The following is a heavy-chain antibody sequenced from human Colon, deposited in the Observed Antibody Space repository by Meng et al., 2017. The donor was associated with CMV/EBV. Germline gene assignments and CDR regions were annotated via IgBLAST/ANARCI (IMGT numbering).Heavy chain of an antibody. CDR1: GFNFRGFW. V-gene: IGHV3-7*01. CDR2: IRHDGKTQ. CDR3: AVIGATAVPHRFDS. Sequence: GESLKISCAASGFNFRGFWMSWVRQAPGQGLEWVANIRHDGKTQYYVDSVKGRFTISRDNAQNSLYLQMDSLGVEDTAVYYCAVIGATAVPHRFDSWGRGTLVTVSS. J-gene: IGHJ4*02. D-gene: IGHD2-21*01.